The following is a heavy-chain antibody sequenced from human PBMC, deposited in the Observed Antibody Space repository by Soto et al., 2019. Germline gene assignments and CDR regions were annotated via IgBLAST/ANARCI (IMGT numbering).Heavy chain of an antibody. CDR2: ISSSSSTI. CDR1: GFTFSSYS. Sequence: GSLRLSCAASGFTFSSYSMNWVRQAPGKGLEWVSYISSSSSTIYYADSVKGRFTISRDNAKNSLYLQMNSLRDEDTAVYYCARESAALNWFDPWGQGTLVTVSS. CDR3: ARESAALNWFDP. D-gene: IGHD2-2*01. V-gene: IGHV3-48*02. J-gene: IGHJ5*02.